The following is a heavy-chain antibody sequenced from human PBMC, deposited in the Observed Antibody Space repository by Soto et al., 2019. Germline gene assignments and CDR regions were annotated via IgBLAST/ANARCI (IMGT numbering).Heavy chain of an antibody. Sequence: QVQLQESGPGLVEPSQTLSLTCTVSGASISSGVNFWSWIRQPPGKGLEWIGYIHYSGITYFNPSLKSRLTISVDTSKNRFSLRLNSVTAADTAVYYCASDLGRGNYYEEDYWGQGTLVTVSS. CDR1: GASISSGVNF. V-gene: IGHV4-30-4*01. J-gene: IGHJ4*02. CDR2: IHYSGIT. D-gene: IGHD1-26*01. CDR3: ASDLGRGNYYEEDY.